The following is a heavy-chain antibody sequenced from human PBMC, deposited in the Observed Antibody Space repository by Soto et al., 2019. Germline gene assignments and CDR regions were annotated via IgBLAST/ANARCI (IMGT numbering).Heavy chain of an antibody. J-gene: IGHJ4*02. V-gene: IGHV4-59*08. CDR1: GGSISSYY. D-gene: IGHD2-15*01. CDR3: ARHCSGGSCLVY. Sequence: SETLSLTCTVSGGSISSYYWSWVRQPPGKGLEWIGYIYYSGSTNYNPSLKSRVTISVDTSKNQFSLKLSSVTAADTAVYYCARHCSGGSCLVYWGQGTLVTVSS. CDR2: IYYSGST.